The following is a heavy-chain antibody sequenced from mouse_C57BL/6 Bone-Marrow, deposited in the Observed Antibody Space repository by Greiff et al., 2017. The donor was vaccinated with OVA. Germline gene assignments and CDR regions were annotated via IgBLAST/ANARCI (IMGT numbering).Heavy chain of an antibody. CDR1: GFNIKDDY. CDR2: IDPENGDT. D-gene: IGHD3-2*02. CDR3: TLAQASPFDY. V-gene: IGHV14-4*01. Sequence: EVQLVESGAELVRPGASVKLSCTASGFNIKDDYMHWVKQRPEQGLEWIGWIDPENGDTEYASKFQGKATITADTSSNTAYLQLSSLTSEDTAVYYCTLAQASPFDYWGQGTTLTVSS. J-gene: IGHJ2*01.